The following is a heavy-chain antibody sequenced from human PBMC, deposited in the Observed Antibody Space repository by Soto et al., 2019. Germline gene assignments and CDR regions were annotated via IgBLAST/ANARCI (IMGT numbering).Heavy chain of an antibody. D-gene: IGHD1-20*01. CDR2: IYHSGST. Sequence: PWETLSLTCAVSGGSISSSNWWSWVRQPPGKGLEWIGEIYHSGSTNYNPSLKSRVTISVDKSKNQFSLKLSSVTAADTAVYYCAREYNWNGEYYFDYWGQGTLVTSPQ. CDR1: GGSISSSNW. CDR3: AREYNWNGEYYFDY. V-gene: IGHV4-4*02. J-gene: IGHJ4*02.